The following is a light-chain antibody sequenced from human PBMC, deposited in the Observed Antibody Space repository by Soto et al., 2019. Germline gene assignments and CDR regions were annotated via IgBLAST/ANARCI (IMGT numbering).Light chain of an antibody. J-gene: IGLJ2*01. V-gene: IGLV2-8*01. CDR3: SSYAGSHNLRV. Sequence: QSALTQPPSASGSPGQSVTISCTGTSSDVGGYNYVSWFQQHPGKAPKLIIYEVSNRPSGVPDRFSGSKSGNTASLTVSGLQAEDEADYYCSSYAGSHNLRVFGGGTKVTVL. CDR2: EVS. CDR1: SSDVGGYNY.